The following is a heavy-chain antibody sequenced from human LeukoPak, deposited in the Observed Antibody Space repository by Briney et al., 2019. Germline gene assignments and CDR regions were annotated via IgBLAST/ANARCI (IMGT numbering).Heavy chain of an antibody. CDR2: INPKSGGT. Sequence: ASVKVSCKASGYTFTGYYMHWVRQAPGQVLGWMGWINPKSGGTNYAQKFQGRVTMTRDTSITTAYMELNRLRSDDTAVYYCVPSHSLEFYFDYWGQGTLVTASS. J-gene: IGHJ4*02. CDR1: GYTFTGYY. V-gene: IGHV1-2*02. CDR3: VPSHSLEFYFDY.